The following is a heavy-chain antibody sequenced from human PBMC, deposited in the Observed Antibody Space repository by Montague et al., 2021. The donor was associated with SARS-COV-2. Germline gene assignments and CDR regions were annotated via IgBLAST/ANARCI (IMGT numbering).Heavy chain of an antibody. V-gene: IGHV4-59*01. CDR3: AGGGGFSGYDGDY. CDR1: GGSISSYY. J-gene: IGHJ4*02. D-gene: IGHD5-12*01. CDR2: IYYSGST. Sequence: SETLSLTCTVSGGSISSYYWSWIWLPPGTGLEWIWYIYYSGSTNYNPTLMSRVPISVDTSKNQISLKLSSVTVADTAVYDCAGGGGFSGYDGDYWGQGTLVTVSS.